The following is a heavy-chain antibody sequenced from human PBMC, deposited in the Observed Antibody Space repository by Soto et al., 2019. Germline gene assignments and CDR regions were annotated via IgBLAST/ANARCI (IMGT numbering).Heavy chain of an antibody. V-gene: IGHV3-7*03. CDR3: ARAASPYFDLLSAFHP. CDR1: GFTFSSYW. D-gene: IGHD3-9*01. Sequence: GSLRLSCAASGFTFSSYWLSWVRQAPGKGLEWVANINQDGSEKNYAGSLKGRFTISRDNTKNSLYLQLNSLSAADTAVYYCARAASPYFDLLSAFHPWGQGTLVTVSS. J-gene: IGHJ5*02. CDR2: INQDGSEK.